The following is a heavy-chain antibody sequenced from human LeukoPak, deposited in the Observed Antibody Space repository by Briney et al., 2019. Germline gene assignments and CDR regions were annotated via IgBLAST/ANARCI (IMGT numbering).Heavy chain of an antibody. CDR1: GVSISSYY. J-gene: IGHJ4*02. V-gene: IGHV4-59*01. CDR3: AREGYGSGSYFDY. D-gene: IGHD3-10*01. Sequence: PSETLSLTCTVSGVSISSYYWSWIRQPPGKGLEWIGYIYYSGSTNYNPSLKSRVTISVDTSKNQFSLKLSSVTAADTAVYYCAREGYGSGSYFDYWGQGTLVTVSS. CDR2: IYYSGST.